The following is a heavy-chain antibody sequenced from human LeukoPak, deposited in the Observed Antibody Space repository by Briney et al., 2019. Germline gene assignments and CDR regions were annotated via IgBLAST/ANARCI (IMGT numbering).Heavy chain of an antibody. D-gene: IGHD2/OR15-2a*01. J-gene: IGHJ5*01. CDR1: GGSISGYY. Sequence: MPSGTLSLTCTVSGGSISGYYWSWIRQPAGKGPEWMGRINTSGTTRYDPSLKSRVTMSVDTSKNQFSLKLTSVTAADTAVYYCARGLSASYDFNWFDSWGQGTLVTVSS. CDR2: INTSGTT. V-gene: IGHV4-4*07. CDR3: ARGLSASYDFNWFDS.